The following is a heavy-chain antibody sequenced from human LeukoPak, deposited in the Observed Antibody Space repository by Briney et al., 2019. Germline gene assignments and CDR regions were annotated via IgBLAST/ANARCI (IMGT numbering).Heavy chain of an antibody. CDR3: ARVIVVVPIGVYHYYAMDV. V-gene: IGHV4-31*03. D-gene: IGHD2-2*01. J-gene: IGHJ6*02. CDR2: IYYSGST. Sequence: SETLPLTCTVSGDSISTGGYYWAWIRQHRERGLEWIGYIYYSGSTHYNPSLQSRVTISVDTSKNQFSLNLNSVTAADTAVYYCARVIVVVPIGVYHYYAMDVWGQGTTVTVSS. CDR1: GDSISTGGYY.